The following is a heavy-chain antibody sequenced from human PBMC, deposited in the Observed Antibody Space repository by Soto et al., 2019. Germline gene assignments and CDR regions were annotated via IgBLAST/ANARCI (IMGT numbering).Heavy chain of an antibody. Sequence: EVQLLESGGGLVQPGGSLRLSCEASGFTFSIYVMTWVRQAPGKGLEWVSAGSGSAGTTYYADSVKGRFSISRDNSKNTLSLQMNSLTADDTAVYYCARVQGTARNAFDVWGHGTMVTVSS. CDR2: GSGSAGTT. CDR1: GFTFSIYV. V-gene: IGHV3-23*01. J-gene: IGHJ3*01. D-gene: IGHD6-6*01. CDR3: ARVQGTARNAFDV.